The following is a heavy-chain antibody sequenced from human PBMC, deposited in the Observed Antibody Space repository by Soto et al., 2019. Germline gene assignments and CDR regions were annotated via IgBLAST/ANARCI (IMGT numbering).Heavy chain of an antibody. D-gene: IGHD4-17*01. CDR2: IIPILGIA. V-gene: IGHV1-69*02. Sequence: QVQLVQSGAEVKKPGSSVKVSCKASGGTFSSYTISWVRQAPGQGLEWMGRIIPILGIANYAQKFQGRVTITADKSTSTAYMELSSLRSEETAVYYCARFDNYGDYFDYWGQGTLVTVSS. J-gene: IGHJ4*02. CDR3: ARFDNYGDYFDY. CDR1: GGTFSSYT.